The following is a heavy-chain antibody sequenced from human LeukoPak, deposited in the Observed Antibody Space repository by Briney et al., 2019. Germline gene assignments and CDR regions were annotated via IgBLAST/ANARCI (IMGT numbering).Heavy chain of an antibody. CDR2: INHSGST. J-gene: IGHJ5*02. CDR1: GGSFSGYY. D-gene: IGHD4-17*01. CDR3: ARAVTTVTTDWFDP. V-gene: IGHV4-34*01. Sequence: PSETLSLTCAVYGGSFSGYYWSWIRQPPGKGLEWIGEINHSGSTNYNPSLKSRVTISVDTSKNQFSLKLSSVTAADTAVYYCARAVTTVTTDWFDPWGQGTLVTVSS.